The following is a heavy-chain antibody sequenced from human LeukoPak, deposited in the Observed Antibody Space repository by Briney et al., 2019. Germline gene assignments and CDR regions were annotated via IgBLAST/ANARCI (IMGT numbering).Heavy chain of an antibody. V-gene: IGHV4-61*02. CDR2: IYTSGST. CDR1: GGSISSGSYY. J-gene: IGHJ4*02. Sequence: SETLSLTCTVSGGSISSGSYYWSWIRQPAGKGLEWIGRIYTSGSTNYNPSLKSRVTISVDTSKNQFSLKLSSVTAADTAVYYCAREPRQGIAAAGHDYWGQGTLVTVSS. CDR3: AREPRQGIAAAGHDY. D-gene: IGHD6-13*01.